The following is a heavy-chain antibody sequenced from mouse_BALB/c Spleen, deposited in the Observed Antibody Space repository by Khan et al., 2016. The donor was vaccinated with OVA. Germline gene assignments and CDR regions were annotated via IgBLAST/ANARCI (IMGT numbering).Heavy chain of an antibody. Sequence: DLVQPGASLKLSCKASGYTFTSYWINWVKQRPGQGLEWIGRVSPGSGSHYYNEIFKGKATVTVDNSSSTAYIQLNSLSSEDTAVYFCTRSNYYGNSLDARDYWGQGTSVTVSS. J-gene: IGHJ4*01. CDR3: TRSNYYGNSLDARDY. CDR2: VSPGSGSH. D-gene: IGHD1-1*01. CDR1: GYTFTSYW. V-gene: IGHV1S41*01.